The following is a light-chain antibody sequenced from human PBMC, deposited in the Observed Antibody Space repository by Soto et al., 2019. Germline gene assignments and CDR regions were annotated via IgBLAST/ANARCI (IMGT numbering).Light chain of an antibody. Sequence: EIVLTQSPGTLSLSPGERATLSCRASQSVSGSYLAWYQQRPGQAPRLLIFGASSRASGIPDRFSGSGSGTDFTLTFSRLEPEDFAVFYCQQYGSSVWTFGQGTKVEIK. CDR2: GAS. CDR1: QSVSGSY. CDR3: QQYGSSVWT. V-gene: IGKV3-20*01. J-gene: IGKJ1*01.